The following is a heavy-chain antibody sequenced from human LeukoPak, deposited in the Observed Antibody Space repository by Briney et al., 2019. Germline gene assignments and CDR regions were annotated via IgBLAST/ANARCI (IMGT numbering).Heavy chain of an antibody. CDR1: GFTFSSYS. D-gene: IGHD1/OR15-1a*01. Sequence: GGSLRLSCAASGFTFSSYSMNWVRQAPGKGLERVSSISSSSSYIYYADSVKGRFTISRDNSKNTLYLQMNSLTAEDTAIYYCAKATGTLGNGGQGTLVTVSS. J-gene: IGHJ4*02. V-gene: IGHV3-21*04. CDR2: ISSSSSYI. CDR3: AKATGTLGN.